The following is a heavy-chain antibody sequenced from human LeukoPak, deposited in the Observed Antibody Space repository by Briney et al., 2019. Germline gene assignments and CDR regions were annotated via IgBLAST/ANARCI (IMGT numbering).Heavy chain of an antibody. J-gene: IGHJ4*02. CDR2: IYYSGST. CDR3: ARVRIAVAGLGLFDY. D-gene: IGHD6-19*01. CDR1: GGSISSYY. Sequence: PSETLSLTCTVSGGSISSYYWSWIRQPPGKGLEWIGYIYYSGSTNYNPSLKSRVAISVDTSKNQFSLKLSSVTAADTAVYYCARVRIAVAGLGLFDYWGQGTLVTVSS. V-gene: IGHV4-59*08.